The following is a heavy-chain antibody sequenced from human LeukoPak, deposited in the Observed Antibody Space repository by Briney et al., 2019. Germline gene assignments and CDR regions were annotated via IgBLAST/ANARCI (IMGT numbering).Heavy chain of an antibody. CDR3: ARDLSGDSSGFYHPRGS. D-gene: IGHD3-22*01. CDR1: GFTFSYYG. CDR2: ISSSGSDI. J-gene: IGHJ5*01. Sequence: PGGSLRLSCRGSGFTFSYYGMNWVRQAPGKGLEWVSSISSSGSDIYYIDSVKGRFTTSRDNIKSSVYLQMDSLRAEDTGVYYCARDLSGDSSGFYHPRGSWGQGTLVTVSS. V-gene: IGHV3-21*01.